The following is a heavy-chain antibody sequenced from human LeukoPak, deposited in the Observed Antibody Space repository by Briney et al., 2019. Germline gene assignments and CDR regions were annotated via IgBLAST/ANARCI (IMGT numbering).Heavy chain of an antibody. CDR3: AIYSPGLPPVFDY. V-gene: IGHV1-18*01. D-gene: IGHD2-8*02. J-gene: IGHJ4*02. Sequence: ASVKVSCKPSGSTFTSYGISWVCQAPGHGREGRGWISAYNGNTNYAQKIQGRVTMTTDTSTSTAYMELRSVSSDDTAVYYCAIYSPGLPPVFDYWGQGTLVTVSS. CDR1: GSTFTSYG. CDR2: ISAYNGNT.